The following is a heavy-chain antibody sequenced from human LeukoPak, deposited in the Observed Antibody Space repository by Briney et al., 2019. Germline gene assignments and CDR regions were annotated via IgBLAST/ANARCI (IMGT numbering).Heavy chain of an antibody. CDR2: TYYSGST. CDR1: GGSISSSSYY. V-gene: IGHV4-39*01. D-gene: IGHD3-10*01. CDR3: ASLIYGSGSYYQLCDY. Sequence: SETLSLTCTVSGGSISSSSYYWGWIRQPPGKGLEWIRSTYYSGSTYYNPFLKSRVTISVDTSKNQFSLKLSAVTAADTAVYYCASLIYGSGSYYQLCDYWGQGTLVTVGS. J-gene: IGHJ4*02.